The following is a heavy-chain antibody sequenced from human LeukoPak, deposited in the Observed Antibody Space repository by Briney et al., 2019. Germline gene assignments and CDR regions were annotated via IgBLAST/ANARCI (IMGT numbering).Heavy chain of an antibody. CDR3: ESTYYYGSGSLDY. J-gene: IGHJ4*02. V-gene: IGHV3-66*02. Sequence: GGSLRLSCAASGFTVSSNYMSWVRQAPGKGLEWVSVIYSGGSTYYADSVKGRFTISRDNSKNTLYLQMNSLRAEDTAVYYCESTYYYGSGSLDYWGQGTLVTVSS. D-gene: IGHD3-10*01. CDR2: IYSGGST. CDR1: GFTVSSNY.